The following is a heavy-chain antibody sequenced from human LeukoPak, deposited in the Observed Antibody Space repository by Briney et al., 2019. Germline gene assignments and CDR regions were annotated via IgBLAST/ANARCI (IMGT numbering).Heavy chain of an antibody. CDR3: ASPGVDCSSTSCYNDAFDI. CDR1: GGTFSSYA. V-gene: IGHV1-69*05. CDR2: IIPIFGTA. D-gene: IGHD2-2*02. Sequence: SVKVSCKASGGTFSSYAISWVRQAPGQGLEWMGGIIPIFGTANYAQKFQGRVTITTDESTSTAYMEPSSLGSEDTAVYYCASPGVDCSSTSCYNDAFDIWGQGTMVTVSS. J-gene: IGHJ3*02.